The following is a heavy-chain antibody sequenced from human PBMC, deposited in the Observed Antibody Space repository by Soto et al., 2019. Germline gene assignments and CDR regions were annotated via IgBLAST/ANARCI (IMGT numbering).Heavy chain of an antibody. CDR2: INSDGSTT. CDR3: ARGSSNWAYYFDF. D-gene: IGHD6-13*01. J-gene: IGHJ4*02. Sequence: GGSLRLSCAASGFTFSTYWMHWVRQAPGKGLVWVSRINSDGSTTNYADSVKGRFTISRDNAKNSLYLQMNSLRDDDTAVYYCARGSSNWAYYFDFWGQGT. V-gene: IGHV3-74*01. CDR1: GFTFSTYW.